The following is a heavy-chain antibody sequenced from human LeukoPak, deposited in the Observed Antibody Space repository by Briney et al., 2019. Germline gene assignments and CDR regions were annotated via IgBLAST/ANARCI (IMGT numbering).Heavy chain of an antibody. J-gene: IGHJ5*02. V-gene: IGHV3-74*01. Sequence: GGSLRLSCAASGFTFSSYWMHWVRQAPGKGLVWVSRINSDGSSTSYADSVKGRFTIFRDNAKNTLYLQMNSLRAEDTAVYYCAREYSSSWLNWFDPWGQGTLVTVSS. CDR2: INSDGSST. D-gene: IGHD6-13*01. CDR1: GFTFSSYW. CDR3: AREYSSSWLNWFDP.